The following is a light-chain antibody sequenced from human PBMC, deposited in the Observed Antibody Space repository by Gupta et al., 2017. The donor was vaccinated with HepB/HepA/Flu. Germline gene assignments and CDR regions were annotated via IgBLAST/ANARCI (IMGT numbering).Light chain of an antibody. V-gene: IGKV2-30*02. CDR2: KVS. J-gene: IGKJ1*01. CDR3: MQGTFLRT. Sequence: EVVMTQSPLSLPVTLGQSASISCKSSQSLVHTDGYIYLNWFHQRPGQSPRRLIYKVSNRDYGVPDRFSGSGSGTDFTLKSSKVEAEDVGVYYCMQGTFLRTFGQGTKVEI. CDR1: QSLVHTDGYIY.